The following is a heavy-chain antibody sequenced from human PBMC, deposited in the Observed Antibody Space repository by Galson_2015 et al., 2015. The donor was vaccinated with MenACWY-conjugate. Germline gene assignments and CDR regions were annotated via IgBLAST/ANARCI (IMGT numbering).Heavy chain of an antibody. D-gene: IGHD5-24*01. CDR1: GFTFSRYA. CDR3: AKVRMATFPGHYFDY. Sequence: SLRLSCAASGFTFSRYAMSWVRQAPGKGLEWVSGISDSGDRRYYADSVRGRFTISRDNSKSTLYLQMNSLRAEDTAVYYCAKVRMATFPGHYFDYWGQGTLVTVSS. CDR2: ISDSGDRR. J-gene: IGHJ4*02. V-gene: IGHV3-23*01.